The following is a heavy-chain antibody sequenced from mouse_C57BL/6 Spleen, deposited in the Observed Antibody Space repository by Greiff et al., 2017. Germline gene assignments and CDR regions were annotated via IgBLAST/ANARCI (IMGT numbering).Heavy chain of an antibody. CDR2: INPSTGGT. V-gene: IGHV1-42*01. J-gene: IGHJ1*03. Sequence: EVHLVESGPELVKPGASVKISCKASGYSFTGYYMNWVKQSPEKSLEWIGEINPSTGGTTYNQKFKAKATLTVDKSSSTAYMQLKSLTSEDSAVYYCARSAYDYDGYFDVWGTGTTVTVSS. CDR3: ARSAYDYDGYFDV. D-gene: IGHD2-4*01. CDR1: GYSFTGYY.